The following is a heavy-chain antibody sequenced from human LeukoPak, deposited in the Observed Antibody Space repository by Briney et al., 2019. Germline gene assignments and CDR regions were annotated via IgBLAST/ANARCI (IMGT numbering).Heavy chain of an antibody. CDR1: GYTFTSYG. D-gene: IGHD1-7*01. V-gene: IGHV1-18*01. J-gene: IGHJ4*02. Sequence: ASVKVSCKASGYTFTSYGISWVRQAPGQGLEWMGWISAYNGNTNYAQKLQGRVTMTTDTSTSTAYMELRSLRSDDTAVYYCAVRNWNYQTDYFDYWGQGTLVTVSS. CDR2: ISAYNGNT. CDR3: AVRNWNYQTDYFDY.